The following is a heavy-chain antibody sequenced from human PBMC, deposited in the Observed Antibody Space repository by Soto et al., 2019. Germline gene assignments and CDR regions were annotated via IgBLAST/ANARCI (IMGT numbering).Heavy chain of an antibody. Sequence: GGSLRLSCAASGFTFSSYGMHWVRQAPGKGLEWVAVISYDGSNKYYADSVKGRFTISRDNSKNTLYLQMNSLRAEDTAVYYCVRDDIGVGLDHWGQGTLVTVSS. V-gene: IGHV3-30*03. D-gene: IGHD1-26*01. CDR2: ISYDGSNK. CDR3: VRDDIGVGLDH. CDR1: GFTFSSYG. J-gene: IGHJ4*02.